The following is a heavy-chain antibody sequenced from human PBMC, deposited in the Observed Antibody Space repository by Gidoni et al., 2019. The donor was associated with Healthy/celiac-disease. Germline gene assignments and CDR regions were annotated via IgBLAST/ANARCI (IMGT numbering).Heavy chain of an antibody. CDR2: ISWDGGST. V-gene: IGHV3-43D*03. D-gene: IGHD3-3*01. J-gene: IGHJ5*02. CDR3: AKDGGNWDFWSGYSLSP. Sequence: EVQLVVSGGVVVQPGGSLRLSCAASGRTFDDYAMHWVSQAPGKGLEWVSLISWDGGSTYYADSVKGRFTISRDNSKNSLYLQMNSLRAEDTALYYCAKDGGNWDFWSGYSLSPWGQGTLVTVSS. CDR1: GRTFDDYA.